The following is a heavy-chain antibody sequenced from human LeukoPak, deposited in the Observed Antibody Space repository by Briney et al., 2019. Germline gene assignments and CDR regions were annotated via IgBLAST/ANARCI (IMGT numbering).Heavy chain of an antibody. V-gene: IGHV4-39*01. CDR2: IYYSGST. Sequence: SETLSLTCTVSGGSISSSSYYWGWIRQPPGKGLEWIGSIYYSGSTYYNPSLKSRVTISVDTSKNQFSLKLSSVTAADTAVYYCARPQADSSSFGHWFDPWGQGTLVTVSS. D-gene: IGHD6-13*01. CDR1: GGSISSSSYY. CDR3: ARPQADSSSFGHWFDP. J-gene: IGHJ5*02.